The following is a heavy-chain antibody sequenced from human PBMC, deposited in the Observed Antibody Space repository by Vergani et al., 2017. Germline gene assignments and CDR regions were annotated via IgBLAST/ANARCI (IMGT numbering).Heavy chain of an antibody. D-gene: IGHD1-1*01. J-gene: IGHJ6*02. CDR3: ARDRGNGTTSYYGMDV. Sequence: QVQLVESGGGVVQPGRSLRLSCAASGFTFSSYAMHWVRQAPGKGLEWVAVISYDGSNKYYADYVKGRFTISRDNSKNTLYLQMTSRRAEDTAVYYGARDRGNGTTSYYGMDVWGQGTTVTVSS. CDR2: ISYDGSNK. V-gene: IGHV3-30-3*01. CDR1: GFTFSSYA.